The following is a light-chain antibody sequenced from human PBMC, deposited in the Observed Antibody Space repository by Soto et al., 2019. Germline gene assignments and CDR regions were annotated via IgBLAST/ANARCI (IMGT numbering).Light chain of an antibody. CDR2: AAS. CDR1: QDINKW. Sequence: DIQMTQSPSSVSASVGDRVTISCRASQDINKWLAWYQQKPGKAPKLLIYAASTLQSGVPSRFSGSGSGTEFTLTIRSLQPDDVATYYCQQSSSFSHTFGQGTKLEIK. J-gene: IGKJ2*01. CDR3: QQSSSFSHT. V-gene: IGKV1-12*01.